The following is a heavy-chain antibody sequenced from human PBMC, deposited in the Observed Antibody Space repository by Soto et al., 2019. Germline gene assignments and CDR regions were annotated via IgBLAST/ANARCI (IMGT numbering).Heavy chain of an antibody. J-gene: IGHJ4*02. CDR3: GRYFYGFGGATRGRFEY. CDR1: GFTVSSNY. CDR2: IYSGGST. V-gene: IGHV3-53*01. D-gene: IGHD3-10*01. Sequence: PGGSLRLSCAASGFTVSSNYMSWVRQAPGKGLEWVSVIYSGGSTYCADSVMSRFTISTDNSTNTPHLQINSRIGTDAAANYYGRYFYGFGGATRGRFEYWGQGALVTV.